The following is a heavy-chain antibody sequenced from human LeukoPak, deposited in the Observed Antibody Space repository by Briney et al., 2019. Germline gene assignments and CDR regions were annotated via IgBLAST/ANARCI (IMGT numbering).Heavy chain of an antibody. Sequence: WETLSLTCTVSGGSNNNYYWSWIRQPPGKGLEWIGYIYYTESTKYNPSLKSRVTISVDTSKNQFSLKLSSVTAADTAVYYCARVPSPSITMEFDYWGQGTLATVSS. CDR1: GGSNNNYY. V-gene: IGHV4-59*01. CDR2: IYYTEST. CDR3: ARVPSPSITMEFDY. D-gene: IGHD3-10*01. J-gene: IGHJ4*02.